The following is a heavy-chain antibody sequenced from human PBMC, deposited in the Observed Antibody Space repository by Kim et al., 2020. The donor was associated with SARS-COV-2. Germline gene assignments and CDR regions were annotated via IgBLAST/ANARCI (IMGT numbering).Heavy chain of an antibody. CDR3: TTDRGSYCGGDCYEGY. CDR2: IKSTGDGGTI. V-gene: IGHV3-15*01. Sequence: GGSLRLSCAASGFNFNKAWMSWVRQAPGKGLEWVGRIKSTGDGGTIDYAAPAKGRFTISGDDSKNTVDLQMNSLKTEDTAVYYCTTDRGSYCGGDCYEGYWGQGTLVTVSS. CDR1: GFNFNKAW. J-gene: IGHJ4*02. D-gene: IGHD2-21*02.